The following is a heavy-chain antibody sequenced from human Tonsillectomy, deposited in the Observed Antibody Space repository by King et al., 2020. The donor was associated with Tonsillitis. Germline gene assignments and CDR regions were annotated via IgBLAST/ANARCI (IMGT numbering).Heavy chain of an antibody. Sequence: DVQLVESGGGLLQPGGSLRLSCAASGFTFSSYAMSWVRQAPGKGLVWVSGISGSGGSTYYADSVKGRFTISRDNSKNTLYLQMNSLRAEDTAVYYCAKDSVVTPGWYFDLWGRGTLVTVSS. CDR2: ISGSGGST. J-gene: IGHJ2*01. D-gene: IGHD4-23*01. CDR3: AKDSVVTPGWYFDL. V-gene: IGHV3-23*04. CDR1: GFTFSSYA.